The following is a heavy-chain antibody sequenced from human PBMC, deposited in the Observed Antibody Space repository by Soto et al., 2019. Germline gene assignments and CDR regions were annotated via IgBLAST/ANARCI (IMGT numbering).Heavy chain of an antibody. CDR2: IYTSGST. D-gene: IGHD1-7*01. V-gene: IGHV4-4*07. CDR3: ARAIRITGTTMDWFAP. Sequence: QVQLQESGPGLVKPSETLSLTCTVSGGSISSYYWSWIRQPAGKGLEWIGRIYTSGSTNYNPSLKSRVTMSVDTSKNQFSLKLSSVTAADTAVYYCARAIRITGTTMDWFAPWGQGTLVTVSS. CDR1: GGSISSYY. J-gene: IGHJ5*02.